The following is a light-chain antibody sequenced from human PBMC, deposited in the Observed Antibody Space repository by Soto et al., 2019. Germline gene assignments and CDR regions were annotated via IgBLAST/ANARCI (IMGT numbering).Light chain of an antibody. Sequence: QAVVTQEPSLTVSPGGTVTLTCASSTGAVTSGFYPNWFQQKPGQAPRALIYSTSNKHSWTPARFSGSLLGGKAALTLSGWEPGGGGGYYCLLYFAGGQLWGFRGGAKVTVL. V-gene: IGLV7-43*01. CDR1: TGAVTSGFY. J-gene: IGLJ3*02. CDR2: STS. CDR3: LLYFAGGQLWG.